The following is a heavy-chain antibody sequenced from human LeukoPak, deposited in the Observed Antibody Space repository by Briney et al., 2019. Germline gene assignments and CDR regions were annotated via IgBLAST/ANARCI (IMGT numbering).Heavy chain of an antibody. CDR2: VNPSSGDT. Sequence: GASVKVSCKASGYTFTRHYMHWARQAPGQGLEWMGIVNPSSGDTSYAQKFQGRVTMTRDTSTSTVYMELSSLRSEDTAVYYCARDRGSGSYHFDYWGQGTRVTVSS. CDR1: GYTFTRHY. CDR3: ARDRGSGSYHFDY. V-gene: IGHV1-46*01. D-gene: IGHD3-10*01. J-gene: IGHJ4*02.